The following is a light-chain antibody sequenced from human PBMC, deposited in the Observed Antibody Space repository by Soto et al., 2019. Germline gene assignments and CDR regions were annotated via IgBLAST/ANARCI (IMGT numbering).Light chain of an antibody. Sequence: QSALTQPASVSGSPGQSITSSCTGTNSDIGAYVFVSWYQQHPGKAPKLIIYEVSKRPSGVSNRFSGSKSGYTASLTISGLQAEDECHYYCSAFTTDSTVIFGGGTK. CDR2: EVS. CDR1: NSDIGAYVF. J-gene: IGLJ2*01. V-gene: IGLV2-14*01. CDR3: SAFTTDSTVI.